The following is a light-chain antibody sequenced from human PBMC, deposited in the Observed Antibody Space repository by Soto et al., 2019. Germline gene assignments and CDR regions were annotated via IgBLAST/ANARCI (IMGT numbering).Light chain of an antibody. Sequence: DIKMTQSPSSLSASIGDGVTITCRASQSINSYLNWYQQKPGKAPKLLISAASNLQSGVPSRFSGSGSGTDFTLPISSLQPEDFATYYCQQSFSTLLITFGQGTRLEIK. J-gene: IGKJ5*01. CDR2: AAS. V-gene: IGKV1-39*01. CDR3: QQSFSTLLIT. CDR1: QSINSY.